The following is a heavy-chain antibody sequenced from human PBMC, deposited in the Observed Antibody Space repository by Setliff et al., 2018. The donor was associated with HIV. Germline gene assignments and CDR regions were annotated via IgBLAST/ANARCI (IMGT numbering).Heavy chain of an antibody. CDR2: IKQDGRER. CDR1: GFTISDYW. CDR3: ARGPQQTGWYGGACDV. D-gene: IGHD6-19*01. V-gene: IGHV3-7*03. Sequence: PGGSLRLSCAGSGFTISDYWMSWVRQAPGKGLEWVANIKQDGRERYNVDSVKGRFTISRDNANNSLYLQLNSLRAEDTAVYYCARGPQQTGWYGGACDVWGQGTMVTV. J-gene: IGHJ3*01.